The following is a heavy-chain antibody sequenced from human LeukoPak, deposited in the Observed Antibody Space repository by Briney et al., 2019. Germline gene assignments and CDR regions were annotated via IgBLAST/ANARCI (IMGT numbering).Heavy chain of an antibody. J-gene: IGHJ4*02. CDR1: GYTFTSYG. Sequence: ASVKVSCKASGYTFTSYGISWVRQAPGQGLEWMGWISAYNGNTNYAQKLQGRVTMTTDTSTSTAYMGLRSLRSDDTAVYYCARTDSSGYYLPGGFDYWGQGTLVTVSS. D-gene: IGHD3-22*01. CDR3: ARTDSSGYYLPGGFDY. V-gene: IGHV1-18*01. CDR2: ISAYNGNT.